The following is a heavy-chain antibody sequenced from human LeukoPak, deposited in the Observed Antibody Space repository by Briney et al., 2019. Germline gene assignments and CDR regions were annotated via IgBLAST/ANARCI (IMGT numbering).Heavy chain of an antibody. CDR3: ARASYCSDGSCYSDY. CDR1: GYTFTSYS. CDR2: ISAYNGNT. D-gene: IGHD2-15*01. Sequence: RASVKVSCKASGYTFTSYSISWVRQAPGQGLEWMGWISAYNGNTIYAQKVKGRVTMTTDTSTSTAYMELRSLKSDETAVYYCARASYCSDGSCYSDYWGQGTLVTVSS. V-gene: IGHV1-18*01. J-gene: IGHJ4*02.